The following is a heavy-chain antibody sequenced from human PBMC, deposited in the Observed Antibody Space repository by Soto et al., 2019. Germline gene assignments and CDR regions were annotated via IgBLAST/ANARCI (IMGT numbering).Heavy chain of an antibody. CDR3: AREEVAYSGSGSYNWFDP. CDR2: IYYSGRT. Sequence: QVQLQESGPGLVKPSQTLSLTCTVSGGSISSGDYYWSWIRQHPGKTLEWIGYIYYSGRTYYNPSLKGRVTISVDTSNNQFSLKLSSVTAADTAVDYCAREEVAYSGSGSYNWFDPWGQGTLVTVSS. J-gene: IGHJ5*02. CDR1: GGSISSGDYY. D-gene: IGHD3-10*01. V-gene: IGHV4-31*03.